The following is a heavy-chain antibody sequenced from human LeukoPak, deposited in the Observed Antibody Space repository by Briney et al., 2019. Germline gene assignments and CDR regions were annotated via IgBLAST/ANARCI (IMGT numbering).Heavy chain of an antibody. D-gene: IGHD6-13*01. CDR1: GGSFSGYY. Sequence: SETLSLTCAVYGGSFSGYYWSWIRQPPGKGLEWIGEINHSGSTNYNPSLKSRVTISVDTSKNQFSLKLSSVTAADTAVYYCARGNGIAAAGTPSYYGMDVWGQGTTVTASS. CDR3: ARGNGIAAAGTPSYYGMDV. V-gene: IGHV4-34*01. CDR2: INHSGST. J-gene: IGHJ6*02.